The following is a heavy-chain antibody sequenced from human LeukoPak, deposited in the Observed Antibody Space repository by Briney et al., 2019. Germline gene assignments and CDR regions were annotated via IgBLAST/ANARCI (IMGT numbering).Heavy chain of an antibody. V-gene: IGHV4-39*01. CDR2: IYYSGSN. D-gene: IGHD6-19*01. Sequence: PSETLSLTCTVSGASISSTTYYWGWIRQPPRKGLEWIASIYYSGSNYYNPSLKSRVTISVDTSKNQFSLKLSSVTAADTDVYYCARHKYSSGWPPESAFDIWGQGTMVTVSS. CDR1: GASISSTTYY. CDR3: ARHKYSSGWPPESAFDI. J-gene: IGHJ3*02.